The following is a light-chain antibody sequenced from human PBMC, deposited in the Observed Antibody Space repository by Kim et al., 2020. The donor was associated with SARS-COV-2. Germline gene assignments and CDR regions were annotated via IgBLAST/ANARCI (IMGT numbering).Light chain of an antibody. J-gene: IGLJ2*01. CDR3: NSRDSNDNVV. Sequence: SSALPQDPAVSVALGQTVRITCQGDSLRRYYATWYQQKPGQAPILVISGKNNRPSGIPDRFSGSSSGNTASLTITGTQAGDEADYYCNSRDSNDNVVFGGGTKLTVL. CDR2: GKN. CDR1: SLRRYY. V-gene: IGLV3-19*01.